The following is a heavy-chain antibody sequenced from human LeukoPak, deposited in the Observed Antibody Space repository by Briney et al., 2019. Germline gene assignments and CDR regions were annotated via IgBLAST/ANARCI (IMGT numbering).Heavy chain of an antibody. V-gene: IGHV1-24*01. CDR2: FDPEDAET. J-gene: IGHJ4*02. CDR1: GYTLTELP. CDR3: ATDLHCFGSGSHIGAY. D-gene: IGHD3-10*01. Sequence: ASVKVSCKVSGYTLTELPMHWVRLAPGKGLEWVGGFDPEDAETIYAQKFQGRVTMTEDTSTDTAYMELSSLRSEDTAVYYCATDLHCFGSGSHIGAYWGQGTLVTVSS.